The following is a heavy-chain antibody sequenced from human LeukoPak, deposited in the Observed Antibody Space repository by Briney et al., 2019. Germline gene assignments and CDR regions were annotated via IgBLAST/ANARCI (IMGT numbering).Heavy chain of an antibody. CDR2: INPNSGGT. J-gene: IGHJ4*02. D-gene: IGHD4-11*01. V-gene: IGHV1-2*02. Sequence: ASVKVSCKASGYTFTGYYMHWVRQAPGQGLEWMGWINPNSGGTNYAQKFQGRVTMTRNTSISTAYMELSRLRSDDTAVYYCARSDYSNLYYFDYWGQGTLVTVSS. CDR1: GYTFTGYY. CDR3: ARSDYSNLYYFDY.